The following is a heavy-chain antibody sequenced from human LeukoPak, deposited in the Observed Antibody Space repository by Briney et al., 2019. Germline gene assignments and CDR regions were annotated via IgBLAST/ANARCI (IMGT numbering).Heavy chain of an antibody. CDR3: AKAGVESGYSSPLTFDY. D-gene: IGHD6-13*01. V-gene: IGHV3-30*02. CDR1: GFTFSTYG. Sequence: GGSLRLSCAASGFTFSTYGMHWVRQAPGKGLEWVAFIRYDGSNKYYADSVKGRFTISRDNSKNTLYLQMNSLRAEDTAVYYCAKAGVESGYSSPLTFDYWGQGTLVTVSS. J-gene: IGHJ4*02. CDR2: IRYDGSNK.